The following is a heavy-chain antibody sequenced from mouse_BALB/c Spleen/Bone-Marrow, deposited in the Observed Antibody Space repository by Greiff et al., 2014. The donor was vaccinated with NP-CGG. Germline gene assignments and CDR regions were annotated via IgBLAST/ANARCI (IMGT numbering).Heavy chain of an antibody. Sequence: QVQLQQSGAELVKPGASVKLSCKASGYTLTNYFMYWVKQRPGQGLEWIGEINPNNGGTNFNENFKSKATLTLDKSSSTAYMQLSSLTSEDSAVYYCTRSGAGFAYWGHGTLVTVSA. V-gene: IGHV1S81*02. CDR1: GYTLTNYF. CDR3: TRSGAGFAY. CDR2: INPNNGGT. J-gene: IGHJ3*01.